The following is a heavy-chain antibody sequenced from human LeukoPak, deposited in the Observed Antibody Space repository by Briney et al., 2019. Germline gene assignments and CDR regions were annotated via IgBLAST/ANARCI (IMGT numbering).Heavy chain of an antibody. CDR3: ARERAGSSGWQNDAFDI. D-gene: IGHD6-19*01. V-gene: IGHV1-69*05. CDR1: GGTFISYA. Sequence: ASVTVSCKASGGTFISYAISWVRQAPGQGLEWMGGIIPIFGTANYAQKFQGRVTITTDESTSTAYMELSSLRSEDTAVYYCARERAGSSGWQNDAFDIWGQGTMVTVSS. CDR2: IIPIFGTA. J-gene: IGHJ3*02.